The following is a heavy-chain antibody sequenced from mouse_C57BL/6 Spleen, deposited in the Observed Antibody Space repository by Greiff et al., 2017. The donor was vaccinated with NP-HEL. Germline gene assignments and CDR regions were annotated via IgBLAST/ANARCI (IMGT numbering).Heavy chain of an antibody. D-gene: IGHD2-1*01. CDR1: GYAFSSSW. CDR2: IYPGDGDT. Sequence: QVQLKQSGPELVKPGASVKISCKASGYAFSSSWMNWVKQRPGKGLEWIGRIYPGDGDTNYNGKFKGKATLTADKSSSTAYMQLSSLTSEDSAVYFCARLGNYDAYWGQGTLVTVSA. CDR3: ARLGNYDAY. V-gene: IGHV1-82*01. J-gene: IGHJ3*01.